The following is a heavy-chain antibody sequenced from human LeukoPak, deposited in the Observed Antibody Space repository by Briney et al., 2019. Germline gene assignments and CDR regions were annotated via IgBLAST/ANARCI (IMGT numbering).Heavy chain of an antibody. J-gene: IGHJ5*02. V-gene: IGHV4-4*02. CDR2: IYHSGST. CDR3: ATRPDITTTVSGWFDP. CDR1: GDSISSNNW. Sequence: PSGTLSLTCAVSGDSISSNNWWSWVRQPPGKGLEWIGEIYHSGSTNYNPSLKSRVTISVDKSKNQFSLNLRSVTAADTAVYYCATRPDITTTVSGWFDPWGQGTLVTVSS. D-gene: IGHD1-1*01.